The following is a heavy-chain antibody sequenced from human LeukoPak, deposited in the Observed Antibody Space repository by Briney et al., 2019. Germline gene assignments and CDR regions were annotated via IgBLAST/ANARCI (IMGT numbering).Heavy chain of an antibody. J-gene: IGHJ4*02. CDR3: ASGSGWHSNYFDY. V-gene: IGHV3-23*01. CDR1: GFTFSSYA. Sequence: PGGSLRLSCAASGFTFSSYAMSWVRQAPGKGLEWVSAISGSGGSTYYADSVKGRFTISRDNSKNTLYLQMNSLRAEDTAVYYCASGSGWHSNYFDYWGRGTLVTVSS. D-gene: IGHD6-19*01. CDR2: ISGSGGST.